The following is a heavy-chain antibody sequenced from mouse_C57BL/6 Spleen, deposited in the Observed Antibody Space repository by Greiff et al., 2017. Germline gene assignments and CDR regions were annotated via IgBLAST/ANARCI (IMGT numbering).Heavy chain of an antibody. J-gene: IGHJ3*01. V-gene: IGHV1-69*01. D-gene: IGHD1-1*01. CDR1: GYTFTSYW. CDR2: IDPSDSYT. CDR3: ASSYDGLAY. Sequence: VQLQQPGAELVMPGASVKLSCKASGYTFTSYWMHWVKQRPGQGLEWIGEIDPSDSYTNYNQKFKGKSTLTVDKSSSTAYMQLSSLTSEDSAVYYCASSYDGLAYWGQGTLVTVSA.